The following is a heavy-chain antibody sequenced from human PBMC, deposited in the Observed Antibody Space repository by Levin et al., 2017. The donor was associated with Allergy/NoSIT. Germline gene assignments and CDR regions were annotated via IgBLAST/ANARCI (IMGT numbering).Heavy chain of an antibody. Sequence: ASVKVSCKASGYTFTFYGISWVRQAPGQGLEWMGWISPYNGDTNYAQKLQGRVTKTTDTSTSTAYMELRSLRSDDTAVYYCAREMAETAADTFDIWGQGTMVTVSS. V-gene: IGHV1-18*01. CDR3: AREMAETAADTFDI. D-gene: IGHD2-8*01. CDR1: GYTFTFYG. J-gene: IGHJ3*02. CDR2: ISPYNGDT.